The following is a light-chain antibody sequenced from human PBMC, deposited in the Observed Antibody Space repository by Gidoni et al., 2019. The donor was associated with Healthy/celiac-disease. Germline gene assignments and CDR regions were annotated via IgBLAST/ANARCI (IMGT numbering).Light chain of an antibody. CDR2: EVS. CDR3: SSFTSSIPLV. V-gene: IGLV2-14*01. CDR1: SSDVGGYNF. Sequence: SALTQPASVSGSPGQSITISCTGTSSDVGGYNFVSWYQQHPGKAPKLMIYEVSNRPSGVSNRFSGSQSGNTASLTISGLQAEDEADYYCSSFTSSIPLVFGGGTKLTVL. J-gene: IGLJ3*02.